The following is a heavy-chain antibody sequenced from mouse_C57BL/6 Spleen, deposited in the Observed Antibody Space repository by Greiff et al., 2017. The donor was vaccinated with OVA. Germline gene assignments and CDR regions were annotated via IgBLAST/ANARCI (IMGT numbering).Heavy chain of an antibody. D-gene: IGHD2-4*01. CDR3: ARDRGYDYDGAMDY. Sequence: DVQLVESGGGLVKPGGSLKLSCAASGFTFSSYAMSWVRQTPEKRLEWVATISDGGSYTYYPDNVKGRFTISRDNAKNNLYLQMSHLKSEDTAMYYCARDRGYDYDGAMDYWGQGTSVTVSS. V-gene: IGHV5-4*01. J-gene: IGHJ4*01. CDR2: ISDGGSYT. CDR1: GFTFSSYA.